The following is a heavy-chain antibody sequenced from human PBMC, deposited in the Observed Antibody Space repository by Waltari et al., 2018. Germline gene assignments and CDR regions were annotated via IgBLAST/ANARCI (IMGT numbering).Heavy chain of an antibody. D-gene: IGHD3-10*01. Sequence: EVQLVESGGGLVQPGRSLRLSCAASGFTFDDYAMHWVRQAPGKGLEGVSGISWNSGSIGYADSVKCRFTISRDNAKNSLYLQMNSLRAEDTALYYCAKDKGSITMVRALDYWGQGTLVTVSS. CDR3: AKDKGSITMVRALDY. J-gene: IGHJ4*02. CDR2: ISWNSGSI. V-gene: IGHV3-9*01. CDR1: GFTFDDYA.